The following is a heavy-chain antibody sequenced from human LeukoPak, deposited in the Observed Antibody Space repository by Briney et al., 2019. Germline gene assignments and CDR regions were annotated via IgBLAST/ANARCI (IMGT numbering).Heavy chain of an antibody. Sequence: PGGSLRLSCAASGFTFSTSWMHWVRQVPGKGLVWVSRINSDGRSIDYADSVKGRFTISRDNTKNTLYLQMNSLRAEDTAVYYCARDHLSSGWASFDYWGQGTLVTVSS. D-gene: IGHD6-19*01. J-gene: IGHJ4*02. CDR3: ARDHLSSGWASFDY. CDR1: GFTFSTSW. CDR2: INSDGRSI. V-gene: IGHV3-74*01.